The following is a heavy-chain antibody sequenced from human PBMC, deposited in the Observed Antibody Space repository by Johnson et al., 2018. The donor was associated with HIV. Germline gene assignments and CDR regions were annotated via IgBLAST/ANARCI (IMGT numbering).Heavy chain of an antibody. Sequence: VQLVESGGGLVQPGGSLRLSCVASELTSSNYAISWVRQATGQGLEWVSAISASGRDIYYGDSVKGRFTISRDNSKNTLYLQMNSLRAEDTAVYYCAKGPWDLPHAFNIWGRGTMVIVSS. CDR3: AKGPWDLPHAFNI. V-gene: IGHV3-23*04. CDR2: ISASGRDI. J-gene: IGHJ3*02. D-gene: IGHD1-26*01. CDR1: ELTSSNYA.